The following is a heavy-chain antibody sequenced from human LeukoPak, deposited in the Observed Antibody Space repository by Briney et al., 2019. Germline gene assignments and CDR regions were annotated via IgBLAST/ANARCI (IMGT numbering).Heavy chain of an antibody. V-gene: IGHV1-2*02. J-gene: IGHJ3*02. Sequence: ASVKVSCKASGYTFTGYYMHWVRQAPGQGLEWMGWINPNSGGTNYAQKFQGRVTMTRDTSISTAYMELSRLRSDDTAVYYCARDVSGDSEVAFDIWGQGTMVTVSS. CDR1: GYTFTGYY. CDR3: ARDVSGDSEVAFDI. CDR2: INPNSGGT. D-gene: IGHD3-10*01.